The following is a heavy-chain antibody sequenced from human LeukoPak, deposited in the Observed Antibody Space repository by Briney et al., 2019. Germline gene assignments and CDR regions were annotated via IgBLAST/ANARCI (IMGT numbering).Heavy chain of an antibody. D-gene: IGHD6-13*01. CDR1: GFMFSTYW. Sequence: PGGSLRLSCAASGFMFSTYWMSWVRQAPGKGLEWVANIKEDGSEKNYVDSVKGRFTISRDNAKNSLYLQMNSLRAEDTAVYYCARGSSSPYYYGMDVWDQGTTVTVSS. CDR2: IKEDGSEK. J-gene: IGHJ6*02. V-gene: IGHV3-7*03. CDR3: ARGSSSPYYYGMDV.